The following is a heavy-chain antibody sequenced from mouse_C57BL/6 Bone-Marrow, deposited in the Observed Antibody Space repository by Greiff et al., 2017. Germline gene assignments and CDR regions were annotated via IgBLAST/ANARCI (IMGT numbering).Heavy chain of an antibody. J-gene: IGHJ2*01. CDR2: IYPRSGNT. V-gene: IGHV1-81*01. D-gene: IGHD1-1*01. Sequence: QVQLKQSGAELARPGASVKLSCKASGYTFTSYGISWVKQRTGQGLEWIGEIYPRSGNTYYNEKFKGKATLTADKSSSTAYMELRRLTSVDSAVYYCAVWYYGGRPYFDYWGKGTTLTVSS. CDR3: AVWYYGGRPYFDY. CDR1: GYTFTSYG.